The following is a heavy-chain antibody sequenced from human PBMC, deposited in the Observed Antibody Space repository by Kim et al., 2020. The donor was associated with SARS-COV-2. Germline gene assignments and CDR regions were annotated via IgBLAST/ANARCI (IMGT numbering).Heavy chain of an antibody. Sequence: GGSLRLSCAASGFTFSSYSMNWVRQAPGKGLEWVSSISSSSSYIYYADSVRGRFTISRDNAKNSLYLQMNSLRAEDTAVYYCARDSVPEDYYYYGMDVWGQGTTVTVSS. CDR2: ISSSSSYI. D-gene: IGHD3-10*01. CDR3: ARDSVPEDYYYYGMDV. J-gene: IGHJ6*02. V-gene: IGHV3-21*01. CDR1: GFTFSSYS.